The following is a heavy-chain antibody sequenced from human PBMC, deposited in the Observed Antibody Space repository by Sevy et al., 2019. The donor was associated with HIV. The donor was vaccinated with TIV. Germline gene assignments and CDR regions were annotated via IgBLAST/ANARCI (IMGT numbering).Heavy chain of an antibody. Sequence: GESLKISCKGSGYSFTSYWIGWVRQMPGKGLEWMGIIYPGDSDTRYSPSFQGQVTISADKSIGTAYLQWGSLKASDTAMYYCARRVYSSSSSLSLYYYYMDVWGKGTTVTVSS. CDR2: IYPGDSDT. D-gene: IGHD6-6*01. CDR1: GYSFTSYW. V-gene: IGHV5-51*01. J-gene: IGHJ6*03. CDR3: ARRVYSSSSSLSLYYYYMDV.